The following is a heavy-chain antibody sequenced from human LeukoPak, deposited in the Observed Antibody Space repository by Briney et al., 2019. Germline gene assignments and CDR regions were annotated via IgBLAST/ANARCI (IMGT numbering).Heavy chain of an antibody. J-gene: IGHJ4*02. V-gene: IGHV5-51*01. CDR2: IYPGDSDT. D-gene: IGHD2-15*01. CDR3: ARLVGYCSGGSCYHFDY. CDR1: GYSFTSYW. Sequence: GESLKISCKGSGYSFTSYWIGWVRQMPGKGLEWMGIIYPGDSDTRYSPSFQGQVTISADKSISTAHLQWSSLKASDTAMYYCARLVGYCSGGSCYHFDYWGQGTLVTVSS.